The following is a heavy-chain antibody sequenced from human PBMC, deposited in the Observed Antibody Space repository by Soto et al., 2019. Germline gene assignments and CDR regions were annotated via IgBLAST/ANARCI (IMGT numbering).Heavy chain of an antibody. Sequence: SETLSLTFTVSGGSIGSFYWSGIRQPPGKGLEWIGYIYYSGSTDYNPSLKSRVTISVDTSKNQFSLKLSSVTAADTAVYYCASDTEKYYFDYWGQGTLVPVSS. V-gene: IGHV4-59*01. CDR2: IYYSGST. CDR3: ASDTEKYYFDY. CDR1: GGSIGSFY. J-gene: IGHJ4*02.